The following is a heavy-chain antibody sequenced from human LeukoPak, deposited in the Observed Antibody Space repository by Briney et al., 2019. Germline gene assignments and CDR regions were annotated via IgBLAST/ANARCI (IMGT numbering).Heavy chain of an antibody. CDR3: ARDPMVRGDGGGFDY. CDR2: IYHSGST. CDR1: GYSISSGYY. J-gene: IGHJ4*02. D-gene: IGHD3-10*01. Sequence: PSETLSLTCTVSGYSISSGYYWGWIRQPPGKGLEWIGSIYHSGSTYYNPSLKSRVTISVDTSKNQFSLKLSSVTAADTAVYYCARDPMVRGDGGGFDYWGQGTLVTDSS. V-gene: IGHV4-38-2*02.